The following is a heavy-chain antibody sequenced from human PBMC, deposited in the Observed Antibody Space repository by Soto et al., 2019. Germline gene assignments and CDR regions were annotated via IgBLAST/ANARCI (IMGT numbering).Heavy chain of an antibody. CDR3: ARRYGASFDY. CDR1: GGSISSYY. Sequence: SETLSLTCTVSGGSISSYYWSWIRQPPGKGLEWIWYICYSGSTNYNPSLKSRVTISVDTSKNQFSLKLSSVTAADTAVYYCARRYGASFDYWGQGTLVTVS. D-gene: IGHD4-17*01. J-gene: IGHJ4*02. V-gene: IGHV4-59*01. CDR2: ICYSGST.